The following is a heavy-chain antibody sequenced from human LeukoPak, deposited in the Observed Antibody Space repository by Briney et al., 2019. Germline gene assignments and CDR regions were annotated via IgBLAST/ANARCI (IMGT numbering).Heavy chain of an antibody. CDR3: ARRYDPEHYYYYMDV. CDR1: GFTFSDYY. V-gene: IGHV3-11*04. Sequence: PGGSLRLSCAASGFTFSDYYMSWIRQAPGKGLEWVSYISSSGSTIYYADSVKGRFTISRDNAKNSLYLQMNSLRAEDTAVYYCARRYDPEHYYYYMDVWGKGTTVTVSS. J-gene: IGHJ6*03. CDR2: ISSSGSTI. D-gene: IGHD3-3*01.